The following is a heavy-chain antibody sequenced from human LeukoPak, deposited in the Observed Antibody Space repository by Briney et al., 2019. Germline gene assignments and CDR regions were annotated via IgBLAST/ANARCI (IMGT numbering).Heavy chain of an antibody. Sequence: GGSLRLSCAASGFTFSSYGMHWVRQAPGKGLEWVAVIWYDGSNKYYADSVKGRFTISRDNSKNTLYLQMNSLRAEDTAVYYCARGGIVVVIATIWGQGTMVTVSS. CDR1: GFTFSSYG. CDR3: ARGGIVVVIATI. D-gene: IGHD2-21*01. J-gene: IGHJ3*02. CDR2: IWYDGSNK. V-gene: IGHV3-33*01.